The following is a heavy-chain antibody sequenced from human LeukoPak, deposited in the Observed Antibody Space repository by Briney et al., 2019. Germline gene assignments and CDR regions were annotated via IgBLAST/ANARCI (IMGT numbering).Heavy chain of an antibody. V-gene: IGHV3-74*01. CDR1: GFTFSSYW. J-gene: IGHJ4*02. Sequence: PGGSLRLSCAASGFTFSSYWMHWVRQAPGKGLVWVSRINSDGSSTTNADSVKGRFTISRDNAKNTLYLQMNSLRAEDTAVYYCARLYSSSLGLDYWGQGILVTVSS. CDR3: ARLYSSSLGLDY. CDR2: INSDGSST. D-gene: IGHD6-6*01.